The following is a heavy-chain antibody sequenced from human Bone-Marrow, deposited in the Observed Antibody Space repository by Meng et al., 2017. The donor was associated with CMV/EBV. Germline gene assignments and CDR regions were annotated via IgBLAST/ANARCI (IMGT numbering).Heavy chain of an antibody. Sequence: GESLKISCAVSGFTFSAYSMNWVRQAPGKGLEWVSSISSTSTYVYYADSVKGRFTISRDNAKNSLYLQMNSLRFEDTAVYYCARVSGEADGAWGQGTLVTVSS. CDR2: ISSTSTYV. J-gene: IGHJ4*02. V-gene: IGHV3-21*06. CDR1: GFTFSAYS. CDR3: ARVSGEADGA. D-gene: IGHD3-16*01.